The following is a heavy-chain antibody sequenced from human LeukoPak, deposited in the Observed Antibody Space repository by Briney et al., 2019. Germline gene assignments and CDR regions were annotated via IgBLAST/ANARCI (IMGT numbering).Heavy chain of an antibody. CDR1: GYTLTQLS. CDR3: ATWARYSSGWVYYFDY. Sequence: ASVKVSCKVSGYTLTQLSMHCVRQAPGKGLECMGGFDPEDGETIYAQRFQGKVTMDEDTSTDKAYMELRSLRSEDTAVYYCATWARYSSGWVYYFDYWGQGTLVTVSS. D-gene: IGHD6-19*01. CDR2: FDPEDGET. V-gene: IGHV1-24*01. J-gene: IGHJ4*02.